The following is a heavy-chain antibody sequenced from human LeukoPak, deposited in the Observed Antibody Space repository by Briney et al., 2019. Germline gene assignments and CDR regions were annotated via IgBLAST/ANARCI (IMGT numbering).Heavy chain of an antibody. V-gene: IGHV4-30-4*07. CDR3: ARQRRPVTGYYYYMDV. CDR1: GGSISSGGYS. J-gene: IGHJ6*03. D-gene: IGHD2-21*02. Sequence: SETLPLTCAVSGGSISSGGYSWSWIRQPPGKGLEWIGYIYYSGSTYYNPSLKSRATISVDTSKNQFSLKLSSVTAADTAVYYCARQRRPVTGYYYYMDVWGKGTTVTVSS. CDR2: IYYSGST.